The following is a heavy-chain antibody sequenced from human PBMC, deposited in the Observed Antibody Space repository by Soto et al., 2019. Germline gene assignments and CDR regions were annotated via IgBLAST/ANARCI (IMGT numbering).Heavy chain of an antibody. J-gene: IGHJ5*02. CDR3: ARGKLWFGELLYGERSNWLDP. D-gene: IGHD3-10*01. V-gene: IGHV1-69*13. Sequence: ASVKVSCKASGGTFSSYAISWVRQAPGQGLEWMGGIIPIFGTANYAQKFQGRVTITADESTSTAYMELSSLRSEDTAVYYCARGKLWFGELLYGERSNWLDPWGQGTLVTVSS. CDR2: IIPIFGTA. CDR1: GGTFSSYA.